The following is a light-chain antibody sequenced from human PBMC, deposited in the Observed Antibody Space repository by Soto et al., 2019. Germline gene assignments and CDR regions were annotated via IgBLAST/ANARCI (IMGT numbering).Light chain of an antibody. CDR2: TAS. CDR1: HSISSW. V-gene: IGKV1-5*03. Sequence: DIQMTQSPSTLSASVGDRVTISCRASHSISSWWAWYQQKPGKAPKFLILTASSLERGVPSRFSGSGSGTEFTLTISSLQADDVATYYCQQYNTYPLTFGGGTKVEIK. J-gene: IGKJ4*01. CDR3: QQYNTYPLT.